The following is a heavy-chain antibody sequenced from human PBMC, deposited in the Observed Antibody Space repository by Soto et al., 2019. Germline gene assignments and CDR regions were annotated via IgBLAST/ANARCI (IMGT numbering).Heavy chain of an antibody. CDR3: VRSNGWTPDP. Sequence: PGGSLRLSCTASGFTFSTYWMNWVRQAPGKGLEWVAIIKQDGSEKHYVDSVKGRFTISRDNAKNSLYLQMNNLRAEDTAVSSCVRSNGWTPDPWGRGPWVTVSS. J-gene: IGHJ5*02. CDR2: IKQDGSEK. CDR1: GFTFSTYW. D-gene: IGHD6-19*01. V-gene: IGHV3-7*01.